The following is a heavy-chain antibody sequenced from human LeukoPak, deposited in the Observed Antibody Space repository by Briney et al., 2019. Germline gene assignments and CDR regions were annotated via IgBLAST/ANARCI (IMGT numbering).Heavy chain of an antibody. V-gene: IGHV4-39*01. Sequence: SETLSLTCSVSGGSISSSSHFWGWIRQPPGKGLEWIGSIYYSGDTYYNPSLKSRVTMSVDTSKNHFSLKVTSVTAADTAMYYCARHENIVVVASATAFDYWGQGTLVTVSS. CDR1: GGSISSSSHF. D-gene: IGHD2-15*01. J-gene: IGHJ4*02. CDR3: ARHENIVVVASATAFDY. CDR2: IYYSGDT.